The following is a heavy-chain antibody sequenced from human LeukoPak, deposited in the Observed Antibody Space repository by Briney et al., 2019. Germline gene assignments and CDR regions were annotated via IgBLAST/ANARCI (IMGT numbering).Heavy chain of an antibody. CDR3: ARDWAATKYDY. CDR1: GYTFTGYY. V-gene: IGHV1-2*02. J-gene: IGHJ4*02. Sequence: EASVKVSCKASGYTFTGYYMHWVRQAPGQGLEWMGWINPNSGGTNYAQKFQGRVTITRDTSISTAYMELSRLRSDDTAVYYCARDWAATKYDYWGQGTLVTVSS. D-gene: IGHD5-12*01. CDR2: INPNSGGT.